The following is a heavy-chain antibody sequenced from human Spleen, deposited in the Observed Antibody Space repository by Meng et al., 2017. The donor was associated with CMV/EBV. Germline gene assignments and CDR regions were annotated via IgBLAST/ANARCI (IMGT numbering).Heavy chain of an antibody. CDR2: ISSSSSYI. J-gene: IGHJ4*02. D-gene: IGHD1-20*01. CDR1: GFTFSSYS. Sequence: EVQLVESGGXLVKPGGSLSFSCAVSGFTFSSYSMNWVRQAPGKGLEWVSSISSSSSYIYYADSVKGRFTISRDNAKNSLYLQMNSLRAEDTAVYYCARAPGITGTTADYGGQGTLVTVSS. CDR3: ARAPGITGTTADY. V-gene: IGHV3-21*01.